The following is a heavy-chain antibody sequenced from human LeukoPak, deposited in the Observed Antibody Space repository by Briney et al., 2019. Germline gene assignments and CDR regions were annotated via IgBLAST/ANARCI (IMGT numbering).Heavy chain of an antibody. CDR3: ARGDLRFLEWLSEYYFDY. V-gene: IGHV1-69*13. Sequence: GASVKVSCKASGGTFSSYAISWVRQAPGQGLEWMGGIIPIFGTANYAQKFQGRVTITADESTSTAYMELSSLRSEDTAVYYCARGDLRFLEWLSEYYFDYWGQGTLVTVS. CDR2: IIPIFGTA. J-gene: IGHJ4*02. D-gene: IGHD3-3*01. CDR1: GGTFSSYA.